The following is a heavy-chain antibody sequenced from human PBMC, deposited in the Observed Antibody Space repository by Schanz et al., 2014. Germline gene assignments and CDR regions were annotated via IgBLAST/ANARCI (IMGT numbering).Heavy chain of an antibody. V-gene: IGHV1-18*01. D-gene: IGHD3-22*01. J-gene: IGHJ5*02. Sequence: QVQLVQSGAEVKKPGASVKVSCKASGYTFTSYGISWVRQAPGQGLEWMGRIVPIAGITNYAQRFQGRVTITADKSSDTAYMELSSLRSEDTAVYYCAREVGLYDRGWFDPWGQGTLVIVSS. CDR1: GYTFTSYG. CDR3: AREVGLYDRGWFDP. CDR2: IVPIAGIT.